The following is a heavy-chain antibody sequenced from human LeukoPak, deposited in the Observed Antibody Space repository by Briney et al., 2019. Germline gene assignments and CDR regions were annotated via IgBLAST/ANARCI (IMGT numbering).Heavy chain of an antibody. CDR2: IIPIFGTA. V-gene: IGHV1-69*06. J-gene: IGHJ3*02. Sequence: SVKVSCKASGGTFSSYAISWVRQAPGQGLEWMGGIIPIFGTANYAQKFQGRVTITADKSTSTAYMELSSLRSEDTAVYYCARDLRYYDSSGYLVTDAFDIWGQGTMVTVSS. CDR1: GGTFSSYA. D-gene: IGHD3-22*01. CDR3: ARDLRYYDSSGYLVTDAFDI.